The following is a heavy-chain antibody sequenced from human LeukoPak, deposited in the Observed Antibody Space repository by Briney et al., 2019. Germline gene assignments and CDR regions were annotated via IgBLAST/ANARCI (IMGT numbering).Heavy chain of an antibody. CDR3: SRSYYSSSWYYFDH. D-gene: IGHD2-15*01. J-gene: IGHJ4*02. CDR1: GYTFTSYG. Sequence: ASVKVSCKASGYTFTSYGISWVRQAPGQGPEWIGWISIGDGRAHYGRKFQDRVSMTREMSSNTAFLELSSLRSDDTAVYFCSRSYYSSSWYYFDHWGQGTLVIVSS. V-gene: IGHV1-18*01. CDR2: ISIGDGRA.